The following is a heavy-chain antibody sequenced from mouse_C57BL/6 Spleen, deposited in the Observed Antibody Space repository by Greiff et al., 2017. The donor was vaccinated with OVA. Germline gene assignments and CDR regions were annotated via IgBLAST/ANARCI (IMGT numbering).Heavy chain of an antibody. V-gene: IGHV7-3*01. CDR1: GFTFTDYY. CDR2: IRNKANGYTT. D-gene: IGHD1-1*01. J-gene: IGHJ1*03. CDR3: ARYPYYYGSSYWYFDV. Sequence: DVQLVESGGGLVQPGGSLSLSCAASGFTFTDYYMSWVRQPPGKALEWLGFIRNKANGYTTEYSASVKGRFTITRDNSQSILYLQMNALRAEDSASYYCARYPYYYGSSYWYFDVWGTGTTVTV.